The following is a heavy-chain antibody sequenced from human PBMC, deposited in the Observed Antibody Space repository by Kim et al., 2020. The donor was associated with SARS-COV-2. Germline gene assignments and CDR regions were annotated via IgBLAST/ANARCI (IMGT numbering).Heavy chain of an antibody. V-gene: IGHV1-69*13. CDR2: IIPIFGTA. Sequence: SVKVSCKASGGTFSSYAISWVRQAPGQGLEWMGGIIPIFGTANYAQKFQGRVTITADESTSTAYMELSSLRSEDTAVYYCARDIEYSSSSEGAGPFDYWGQGTLVTVSS. CDR1: GGTFSSYA. J-gene: IGHJ4*02. CDR3: ARDIEYSSSSEGAGPFDY. D-gene: IGHD6-6*01.